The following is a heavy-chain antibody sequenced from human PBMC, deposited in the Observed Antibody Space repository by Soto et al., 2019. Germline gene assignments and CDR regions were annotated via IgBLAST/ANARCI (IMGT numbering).Heavy chain of an antibody. CDR2: INPSGGST. J-gene: IGHJ3*02. CDR1: GYTFTSYY. CDR3: ARDFAAYYYDSSGYSTDAFDI. V-gene: IGHV1-46*01. Sequence: ASVKVSCKASGYTFTSYYMHWVRQAPGQGLEWMGIINPSGGSTSYAQKFQGRVTMTRDTSTSTVYMELSSLRSEDTAVYYCARDFAAYYYDSSGYSTDAFDIWGQGTTVTVSS. D-gene: IGHD3-22*01.